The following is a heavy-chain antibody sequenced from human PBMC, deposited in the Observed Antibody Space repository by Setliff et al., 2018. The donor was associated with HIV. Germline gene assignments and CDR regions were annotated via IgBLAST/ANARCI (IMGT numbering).Heavy chain of an antibody. CDR2: INHSGST. Sequence: PSETLSLTCAVYGVSFSGYYWTWIRQPPGKGLEWIGEINHSGSTNYNPSLKSRVTISVDMSENQFSLRVNSVTAADTAIYYCARHTAVDVAPSGLGYSYIDVWGKGTTVTVSS. D-gene: IGHD5-12*01. J-gene: IGHJ6*03. CDR3: ARHTAVDVAPSGLGYSYIDV. V-gene: IGHV4-34*01. CDR1: GVSFSGYY.